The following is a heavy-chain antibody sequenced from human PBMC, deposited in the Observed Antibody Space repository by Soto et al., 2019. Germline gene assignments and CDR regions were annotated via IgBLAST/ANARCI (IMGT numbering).Heavy chain of an antibody. V-gene: IGHV1-8*01. CDR1: GYTFTSYD. CDR2: MNPNSGNT. J-gene: IGHJ3*02. CDR3: ARGRIGSRFLEWLSPNDAFDI. D-gene: IGHD3-3*01. Sequence: ASVEVSCKASGYTFTSYDINWVRQATGQGLEWMGWMNPNSGNTGYAQKFQGRVTMTRNTSISTAYMELSSLRSEDTAVYYCARGRIGSRFLEWLSPNDAFDIWGQGTMVTVSS.